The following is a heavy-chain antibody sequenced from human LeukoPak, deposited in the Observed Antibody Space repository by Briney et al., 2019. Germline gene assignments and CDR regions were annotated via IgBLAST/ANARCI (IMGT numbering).Heavy chain of an antibody. V-gene: IGHV4-31*03. CDR2: IYYSGST. CDR3: ARVSGYYDSSGYYYPDY. Sequence: SETLSLTCTVSGGSIGSGGYSWSWIRQHPGKGLEWIGYIYYSGSTYYNPSLKSRVTISVDTSKNQFSLKLSSVTAADTAVYYCARVSGYYDSSGYYYPDYWGQGTLVTVSS. J-gene: IGHJ4*02. CDR1: GGSIGSGGYS. D-gene: IGHD3-22*01.